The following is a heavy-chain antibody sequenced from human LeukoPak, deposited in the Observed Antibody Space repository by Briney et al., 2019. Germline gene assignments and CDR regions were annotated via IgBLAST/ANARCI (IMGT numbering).Heavy chain of an antibody. CDR2: IGSDGSRQ. CDR3: ARDRGYIYGLPFDS. Sequence: GGSLRLSCAASGFIFSSYGMHWVRQAPGKGLEWVALIGSDGSRQYYADSVKGRFTISRDNSKNTLFLQMNSLGAEDTAVYYCARDRGYIYGLPFDSWGQGNLVTVRS. J-gene: IGHJ4*02. D-gene: IGHD5-18*01. CDR1: GFIFSSYG. V-gene: IGHV3-33*01.